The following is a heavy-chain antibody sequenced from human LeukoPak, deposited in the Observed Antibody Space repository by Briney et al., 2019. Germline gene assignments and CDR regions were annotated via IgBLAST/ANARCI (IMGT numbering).Heavy chain of an antibody. CDR3: ARVNPTNSGFYTY. D-gene: IGHD3-22*01. J-gene: IGHJ1*01. CDR2: IGPSSDNI. Sequence: GGSLRLSCAASGFTFSDYFMSWARQAPEKGLEWVSYIGPSSDNINYADSVKGRFTVSRDNAKNSLYLQMNSLRAEDTAVYYCARVNPTNSGFYTYWGQGTLVTVSS. V-gene: IGHV3-11*06. CDR1: GFTFSDYF.